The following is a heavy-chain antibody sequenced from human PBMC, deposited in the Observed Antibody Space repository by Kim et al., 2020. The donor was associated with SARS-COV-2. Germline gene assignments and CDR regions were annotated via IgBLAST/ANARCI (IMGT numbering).Heavy chain of an antibody. CDR1: GGSISSYY. Sequence: SETLSLTCTVSGGSISSYYWSWIRQPPGKGLEWIGDIYYSGSTNYNPSLKSRVTISVDTSRNQFSLKLSSVTAADTAVYYCARSTVLSSYYFDMDVWGQGTTVTVSS. CDR3: ARSTVLSSYYFDMDV. D-gene: IGHD4-4*01. CDR2: IYYSGST. J-gene: IGHJ6*02. V-gene: IGHV4-59*13.